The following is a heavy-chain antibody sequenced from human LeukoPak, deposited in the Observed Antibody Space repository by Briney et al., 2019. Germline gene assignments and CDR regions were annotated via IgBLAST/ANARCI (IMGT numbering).Heavy chain of an antibody. CDR1: GFTFSSYG. J-gene: IGHJ3*02. V-gene: IGHV3-30*18. CDR3: AKGFLLGGYYHDAFDI. D-gene: IGHD3-22*01. CDR2: ISYDGSNK. Sequence: GGSLRLSCAASGFTFSSYGMHWVRQAPGKGLEWVAVISYDGSNKYYADSVKGRFTISRDNSKNTLYLQMNSLRAEDTAVYYCAKGFLLGGYYHDAFDIWGQGTMVTVSS.